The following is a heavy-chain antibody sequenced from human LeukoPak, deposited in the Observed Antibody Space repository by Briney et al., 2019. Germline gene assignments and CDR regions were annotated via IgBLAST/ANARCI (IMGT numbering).Heavy chain of an antibody. CDR3: SRDYSASISFYLRLYS. D-gene: IGHD6-13*01. V-gene: IGHV3-7*01. J-gene: IGHJ4*02. CDR1: GFTFSNYW. Sequence: GGSLRLSCAASGFTFSNYWMSWVRQAPGKGPEWVANIMTDGSEKYYVDSVRGRFTISRDNAKNSLFLQMNSLRAEDTAVYYCSRDYSASISFYLRLYSWGQGTLVTVSS. CDR2: IMTDGSEK.